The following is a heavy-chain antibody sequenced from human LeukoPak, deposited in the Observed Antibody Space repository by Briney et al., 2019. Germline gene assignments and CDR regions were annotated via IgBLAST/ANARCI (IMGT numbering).Heavy chain of an antibody. CDR1: GGSIMTTNW. J-gene: IGHJ4*02. CDR2: VHLSGAT. D-gene: IGHD1-26*01. CDR3: TRESGAFSPFGF. Sequence: PSETLSLTCAVPGGSIMTTNWWSWARQPPGKGLEWIGEVHLSGATNYNPSLESRVSMSIDTSKNQMSLKLTSVTAADTAIYFCTRESGAFSPFGFWGQGTLVTVSS. V-gene: IGHV4-4*02.